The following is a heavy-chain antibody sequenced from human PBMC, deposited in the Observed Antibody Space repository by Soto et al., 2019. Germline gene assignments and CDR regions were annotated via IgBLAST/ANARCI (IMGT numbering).Heavy chain of an antibody. CDR3: ARQIYDSDTGPNFQYYFDS. D-gene: IGHD3-22*01. CDR1: GDSFSGYW. J-gene: IGHJ4*02. Sequence: RXESLKISFKGSGDSFSGYWITWVRQNPGKGLEWMGRIDPSDSQTYYSPSFRGHVTISATKSITTVFLQWSSLRASDTAMYYCARQIYDSDTGPNFQYYFDSWGQGTPVTVSS. CDR2: IDPSDSQT. V-gene: IGHV5-10-1*01.